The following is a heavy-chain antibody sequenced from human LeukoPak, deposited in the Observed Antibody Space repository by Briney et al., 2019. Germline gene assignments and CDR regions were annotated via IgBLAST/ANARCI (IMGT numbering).Heavy chain of an antibody. D-gene: IGHD3-22*01. J-gene: IGHJ4*02. CDR3: ARVPDYYDSSGYYRMGGFDY. Sequence: GGSLRLSCAASRFTFSSYSMNWVRQAPGKGLEWVSSISSSSSYIYYADSVKGRFTISRDNAKNSLYLQMNSLRAEDTAVYYCARVPDYYDSSGYYRMGGFDYWGQGTLVTVSS. V-gene: IGHV3-21*01. CDR1: RFTFSSYS. CDR2: ISSSSSYI.